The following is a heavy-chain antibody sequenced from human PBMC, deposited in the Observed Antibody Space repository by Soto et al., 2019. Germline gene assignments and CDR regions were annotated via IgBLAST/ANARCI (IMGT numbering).Heavy chain of an antibody. CDR2: IYWDDDK. D-gene: IGHD3-22*01. V-gene: IGHV2-5*02. J-gene: IGHJ3*02. CDR1: GFSLSTSGVG. Sequence: QITLKESGPPLVKPTQTLTLTCTFSGFSLSTSGVGVGWIRQPPGKALEWLALIYWDDDKRYSPSLKSRLTITKDTSKNQVVLTMTNMDPVDTATYYCAHRREYYDSSGYYRDAFDIWGQGTMVTVSS. CDR3: AHRREYYDSSGYYRDAFDI.